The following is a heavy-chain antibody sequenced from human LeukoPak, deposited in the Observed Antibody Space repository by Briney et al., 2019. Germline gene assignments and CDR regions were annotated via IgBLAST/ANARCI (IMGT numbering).Heavy chain of an antibody. CDR1: GYTFTGYY. J-gene: IGHJ6*03. CDR3: ARAPGYYYDSSGYYDYYYYMDV. D-gene: IGHD3-22*01. Sequence: ASVKVSCKASGYTFTGYYMHWVRQAPGQGLEWMGWINPNSGGTNYAQKFQGRVTMTRDTSISTAYMELSRLRSDDTAVYYCARAPGYYYDSSGYYDYYYYMDVWGKGATVTVSS. V-gene: IGHV1-2*02. CDR2: INPNSGGT.